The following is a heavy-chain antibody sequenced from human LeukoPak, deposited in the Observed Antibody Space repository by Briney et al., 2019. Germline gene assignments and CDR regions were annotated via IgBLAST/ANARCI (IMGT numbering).Heavy chain of an antibody. J-gene: IGHJ4*02. V-gene: IGHV3-23*01. D-gene: IGHD3-22*01. CDR3: AKCYLSPGGYYPYYSDY. CDR1: GFTFSSYA. CDR2: ISCSGGST. Sequence: GGSLRLSCAASGFTFSSYAMSWVRQAPGKGLEWVSAISCSGGSTYYADSVKGRFTISRDNSKNTLYLQMNSLRAQDTAVYYCAKCYLSPGGYYPYYSDYWGQGTLVTVSS.